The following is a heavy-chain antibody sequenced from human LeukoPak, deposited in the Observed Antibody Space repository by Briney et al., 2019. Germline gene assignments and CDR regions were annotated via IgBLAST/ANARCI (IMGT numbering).Heavy chain of an antibody. CDR2: INHSGST. Sequence: PSETLSLTCTVSGGSISSSSYYWGWIRQPPGKGLEWIGEINHSGSTNYNPSLKSRVTISVDTSKNQFSLKLSSVTAADTAVYYCARGTAYDFWSGFFSNFDYWGQGTLVTVSS. J-gene: IGHJ4*02. CDR1: GGSISSSSYY. D-gene: IGHD3-3*01. V-gene: IGHV4-39*07. CDR3: ARGTAYDFWSGFFSNFDY.